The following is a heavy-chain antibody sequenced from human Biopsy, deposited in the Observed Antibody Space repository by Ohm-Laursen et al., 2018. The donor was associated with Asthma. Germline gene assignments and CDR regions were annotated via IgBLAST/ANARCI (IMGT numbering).Heavy chain of an antibody. CDR3: ARVASYGDVYFGIDV. D-gene: IGHD4-17*01. CDR2: VFYSGTA. Sequence: SQTLSLTWTVSGAYIATPDYHWSRTRQSPGKGLEWIGFVFYSGTAHSRRSLERRLYISIDTARNEFSMRLRSLTAADTAVYFCARVASYGDVYFGIDVWGPGTTVSVS. J-gene: IGHJ6*02. CDR1: GAYIATPDYH. V-gene: IGHV4-30-4*01.